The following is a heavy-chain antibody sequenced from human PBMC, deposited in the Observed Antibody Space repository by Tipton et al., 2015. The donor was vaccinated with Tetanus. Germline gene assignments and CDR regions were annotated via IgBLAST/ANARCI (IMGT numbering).Heavy chain of an antibody. D-gene: IGHD1-26*01. CDR2: VYSRGST. CDR3: ARDFRERSGTYYSYYYTMDV. CDR1: GGSLNTFY. J-gene: IGHJ6*02. V-gene: IGHV4-4*07. Sequence: TLSLTCTVSGGSLNTFYWNWIRQPAGKGLEWIGRVYSRGSTNYNPSLKSRVTMSIDASKNKFSLELTSVTAADTAVYYCARDFRERSGTYYSYYYTMDVWGQGTTVTVSS.